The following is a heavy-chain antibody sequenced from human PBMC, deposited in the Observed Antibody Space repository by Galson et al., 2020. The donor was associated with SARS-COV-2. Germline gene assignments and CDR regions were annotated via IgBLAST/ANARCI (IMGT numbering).Heavy chain of an antibody. Sequence: GESLKISCKAAGFTLMRYGVSWVRQAPGHGPEWMGRIAAYDNNIKFARKFQGRVTLTTDTSTNTAYMELRGLTPDDTAVYFCARDGIPTAVGWSHYYYYMDVWGRGTTVTISS. J-gene: IGHJ6*03. V-gene: IGHV1-18*01. CDR2: IAAYDNNI. D-gene: IGHD2-21*02. CDR1: GFTLMRYG. CDR3: ARDGIPTAVGWSHYYYYMDV.